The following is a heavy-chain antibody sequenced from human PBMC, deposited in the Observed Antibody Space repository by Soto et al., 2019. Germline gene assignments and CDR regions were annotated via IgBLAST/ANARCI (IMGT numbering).Heavy chain of an antibody. D-gene: IGHD3-10*01. V-gene: IGHV1-69*02. CDR1: GGTFSSYT. CDR2: IIPILGIA. CDR3: LLWFGELLSNWFDP. Sequence: SVKVSCKASGGTFSSYTISWVRQAPGQGLEWMGRIIPILGIANYAQKFQGRVTITADKSTSTAYMELSSLRSEDTSVYYCLLWFGELLSNWFDPWGQGTLVTVSS. J-gene: IGHJ5*02.